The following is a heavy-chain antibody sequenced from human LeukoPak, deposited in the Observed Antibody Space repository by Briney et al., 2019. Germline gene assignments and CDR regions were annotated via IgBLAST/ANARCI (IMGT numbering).Heavy chain of an antibody. CDR3: AKAGDAWGFISPLGGRFDY. J-gene: IGHJ4*02. V-gene: IGHV3-23*01. Sequence: PGGSLRLSCAASGFTFSSYGMSWVRQVPGKGLEWVSTISGSGGSTYNADSVKGRFTISRDNSKNTLYLQMNSLRAEDTAVYYCAKAGDAWGFISPLGGRFDYWGQGTLVTVSS. CDR2: ISGSGGST. CDR1: GFTFSSYG. D-gene: IGHD3-10*01.